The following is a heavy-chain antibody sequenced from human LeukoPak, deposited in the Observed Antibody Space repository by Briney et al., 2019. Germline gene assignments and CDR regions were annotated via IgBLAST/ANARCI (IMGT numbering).Heavy chain of an antibody. CDR2: IYHSGST. V-gene: IGHV4-30-2*01. CDR3: AGDPPAERSAPAGAFDI. CDR1: GVSISSGGYY. D-gene: IGHD3-16*01. J-gene: IGHJ3*02. Sequence: KPSETLSLTCTVSGVSISSGGYYWSWIRQPPGKGLEWIGYIYHSGSTYYNPSLKSRVTISVDRSKNQFSLKLSSVTAADTAVYYCAGDPPAERSAPAGAFDIWGQGTMVTVSS.